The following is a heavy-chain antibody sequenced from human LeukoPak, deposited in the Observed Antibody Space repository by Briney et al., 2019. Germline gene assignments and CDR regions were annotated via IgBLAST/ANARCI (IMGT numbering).Heavy chain of an antibody. CDR3: ATFRSQWELLPNFAY. CDR1: GFTFSDYY. Sequence: GGSLRLSCAASGFTFSDYYMSWIRQAPGKGLEWVSYISSSGSTIYYADSVKGRSTISRDNAKNSLYLQMNSLRAEDTAVYYCATFRSQWELLPNFAYWGQGTLVTVSS. J-gene: IGHJ4*02. D-gene: IGHD1-26*01. CDR2: ISSSGSTI. V-gene: IGHV3-11*01.